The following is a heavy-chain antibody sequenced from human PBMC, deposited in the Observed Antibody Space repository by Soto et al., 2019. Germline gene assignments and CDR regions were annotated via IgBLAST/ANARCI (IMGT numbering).Heavy chain of an antibody. CDR2: IGRTNNT. J-gene: IGHJ4*02. CDR3: AKVDAYSYRTDH. CDR1: GFTCSNSD. D-gene: IGHD3-16*02. Sequence: GSLRRSGAASGFTCSNSDMTWVRQALGKGPEWVSSIGRTNNTHYADSVKGRFAISRDNSQNTLYLQMNSLTAEDTAGYCCAKVDAYSYRTDHWGQGTLVTVSS. V-gene: IGHV3-23*01.